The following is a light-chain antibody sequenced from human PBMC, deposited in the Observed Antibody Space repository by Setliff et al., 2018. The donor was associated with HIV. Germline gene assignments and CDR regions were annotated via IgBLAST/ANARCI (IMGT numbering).Light chain of an antibody. CDR3: SSYTTSSTLYV. CDR1: SSDVGGYYS. V-gene: IGLV2-14*03. Sequence: QSALTQPASVSGSPGQSITISCTGISSDVGGYYSVSWYQQHPGKAPKLMIYDVINRPSGVSNRFSGSRSGNTASLTISGLQVEDEADYYCSSYTTSSTLYVFGPGTKVNVL. CDR2: DVI. J-gene: IGLJ1*01.